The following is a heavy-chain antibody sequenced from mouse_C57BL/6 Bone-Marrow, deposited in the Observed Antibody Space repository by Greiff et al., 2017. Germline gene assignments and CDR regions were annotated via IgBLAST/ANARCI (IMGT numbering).Heavy chain of an antibody. CDR3: ARDGYYSYYFDY. Sequence: QVQLQQSGAELVRPGSSVKMSCKASGYAFTNYLIEWVKQRPGQGLEWIGVINPGSGGTNYNEKFKGKATLTADKSSSTAYMQLSSLTSEDSAVYFCARDGYYSYYFDYWGQGTTLTVSS. D-gene: IGHD2-3*01. CDR2: INPGSGGT. V-gene: IGHV1-54*01. CDR1: GYAFTNYL. J-gene: IGHJ2*01.